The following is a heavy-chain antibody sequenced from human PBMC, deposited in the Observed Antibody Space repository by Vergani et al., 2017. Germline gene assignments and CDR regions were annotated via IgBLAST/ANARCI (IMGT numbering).Heavy chain of an antibody. CDR1: GFTFSDFS. CDR2: IGSSGPYI. J-gene: IGHJ4*02. D-gene: IGHD3-22*01. CDR3: ARSRYDSSGFSTIFRY. Sequence: VQLVESGGGLVKPGGSLRLSCAASGFTFSDFSMSWVRQAPGKGLEWVAFIGSSGPYINYADSVKGRFIISRDNSRNTLFLQMNSLRVEDTAVYYCARSRYDSSGFSTIFRYWGQGTRVTVS. V-gene: IGHV3-21*01.